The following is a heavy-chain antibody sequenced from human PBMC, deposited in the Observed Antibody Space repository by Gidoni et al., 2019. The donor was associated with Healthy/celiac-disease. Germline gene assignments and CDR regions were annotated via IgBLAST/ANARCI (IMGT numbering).Heavy chain of an antibody. CDR2: IKQDGSEK. V-gene: IGHV3-7*03. D-gene: IGHD2-2*01. CDR1: GFTFSSDW. CDR3: ARDEGYCSSTSCPGPFDI. Sequence: EVQLVESGGGLVQPGGSLRLSCAASGFTFSSDWMSWVRQAPGKGLEWLANIKQDGSEKYYVDSVKGRFTISRDNAKNSLYLQMNSLRAEDTAVYYCARDEGYCSSTSCPGPFDIWGQGTMVTVSS. J-gene: IGHJ3*02.